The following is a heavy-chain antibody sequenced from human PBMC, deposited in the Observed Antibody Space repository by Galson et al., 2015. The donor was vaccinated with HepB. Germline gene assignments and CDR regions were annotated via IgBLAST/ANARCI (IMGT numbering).Heavy chain of an antibody. V-gene: IGHV3-33*08. D-gene: IGHD3-10*01. CDR2: IWYDGNNK. CDR3: ARDRGVTDAFDI. J-gene: IGHJ3*02. Sequence: SLRLSCAASGFTFCAYGMHWVRQAPGKGLEWVAVIWYDGNNKCYADSVKGRFTISRDNSMDTLYLQVNSLRAEDTAVYYCARDRGVTDAFDIWGQGTLVTVSS. CDR1: GFTFCAYG.